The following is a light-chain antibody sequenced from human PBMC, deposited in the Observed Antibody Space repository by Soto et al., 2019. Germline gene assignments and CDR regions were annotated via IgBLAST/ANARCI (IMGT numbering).Light chain of an antibody. CDR2: DAS. J-gene: IGKJ1*01. V-gene: IGKV1-5*01. Sequence: DIQRTPSPYKMSASVGDRVTITCRASQSISSWLAWYQQKPGKAPKLLIYDASSLESGVPSRFSGSGSGTEFTLTISSLQPDDFATYYCQQYNSYSRTFGQGTKVYIK. CDR1: QSISSW. CDR3: QQYNSYSRT.